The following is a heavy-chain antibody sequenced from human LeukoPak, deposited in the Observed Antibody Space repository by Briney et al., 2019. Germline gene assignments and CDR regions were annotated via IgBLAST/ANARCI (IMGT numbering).Heavy chain of an antibody. CDR3: ARESGGGVLGYFDL. CDR1: GFTFSDHC. D-gene: IGHD3-10*01. J-gene: IGHJ2*01. Sequence: GGSLRLSCAASGFTFSDHCMDWVRQAPGKGLEWVGRTRNKANSYTTEYAASVKGRFTISRDDSKKSLYLQMNSLKTEDTAAYYCARESGGGVLGYFDLWGRGTLVSVPS. CDR2: TRNKANSYTT. V-gene: IGHV3-72*01.